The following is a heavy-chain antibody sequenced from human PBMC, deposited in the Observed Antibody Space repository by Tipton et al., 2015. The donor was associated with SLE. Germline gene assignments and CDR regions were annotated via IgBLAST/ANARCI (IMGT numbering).Heavy chain of an antibody. V-gene: IGHV3-21*03. J-gene: IGHJ3*02. Sequence: SLRLSCAASGFTFSFYTMNWVRQAPGKGLEWVSSISSSNYHIYHADSVKGRFTVSRDNAKKSLFLQMDRLRGDDTAVYYCARSAEEATTLTGSDIWGQGTRVTVSS. D-gene: IGHD5-24*01. CDR1: GFTFSFYT. CDR2: ISSSNYHI. CDR3: ARSAEEATTLTGSDI.